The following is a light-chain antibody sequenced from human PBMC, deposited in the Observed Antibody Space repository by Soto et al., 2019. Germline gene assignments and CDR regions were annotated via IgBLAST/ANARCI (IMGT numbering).Light chain of an antibody. V-gene: IGKV3-20*01. CDR2: GAS. J-gene: IGKJ1*01. CDR3: QPYGSSPWT. CDR1: QSVSSSY. Sequence: EIVLTQSPGTLSLSPGERATLSCRASQSVSSSYLAWYQQKPGQAPRLLIYGASSRATGIPDRFSGSGSGTDFTLSISRLETKDFAVYDCQPYGSSPWTFGQGNKVEIK.